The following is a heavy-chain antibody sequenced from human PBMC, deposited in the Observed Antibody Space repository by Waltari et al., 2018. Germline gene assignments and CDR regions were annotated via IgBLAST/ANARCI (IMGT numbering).Heavy chain of an antibody. CDR3: ARDRGRATYYYYGMDV. Sequence: QVQLQESGPGLVKPSETLSLTCTVSGGSISSYYWSWIRQPPGKGLEWIGYIYYSGSTNYNPSLKSRVTISVDTSKNQFSLKLSSVTAADTAVYYCARDRGRATYYYYGMDVWGQGTTVTVSS. V-gene: IGHV4-59*01. D-gene: IGHD6-25*01. CDR1: GGSISSYY. J-gene: IGHJ6*02. CDR2: IYYSGST.